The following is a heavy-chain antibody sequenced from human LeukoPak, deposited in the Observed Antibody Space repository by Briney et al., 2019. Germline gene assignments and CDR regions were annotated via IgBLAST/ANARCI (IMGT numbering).Heavy chain of an antibody. Sequence: GGSLRLSCAASGFTFSSYAMSWVRQAPGKGLEWVSAISGSGGSTYYADSVKGRFTISRDNSKNTLYLQTNSLRAEDTAVYYCAKAPLRYCSSTSCYLDYWGQGTLVTVSS. CDR3: AKAPLRYCSSTSCYLDY. J-gene: IGHJ4*02. V-gene: IGHV3-23*01. D-gene: IGHD2-2*01. CDR2: ISGSGGST. CDR1: GFTFSSYA.